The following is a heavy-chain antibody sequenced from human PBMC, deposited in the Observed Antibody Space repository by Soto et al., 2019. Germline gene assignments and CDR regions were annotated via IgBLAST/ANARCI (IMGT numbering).Heavy chain of an antibody. CDR1: GFTFSSNG. V-gene: IGHV3-30*18. CDR2: ISYDGSNK. J-gene: IGHJ3*02. CDR3: AKDLGHGGRGAFEI. Sequence: QVQLVESGGGVVQPGRSLRLSCAASGFTFSSNGMHWVRQAPGKGLEWVALISYDGSNKYYADSVKGRFTISRDNSKNTLYLQMNRLRTEDTAVYYCAKDLGHGGRGAFEIWGQGTIVTVSS. D-gene: IGHD7-27*01.